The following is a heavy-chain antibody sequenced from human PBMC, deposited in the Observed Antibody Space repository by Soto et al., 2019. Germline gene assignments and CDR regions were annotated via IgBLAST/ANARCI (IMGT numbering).Heavy chain of an antibody. CDR3: ASTPNYYDSSGYYYAY. V-gene: IGHV1-2*02. J-gene: IGHJ4*02. Sequence: QVQLVQSGAEVKKPGASVKVSCKASGYTFTGYYMHWERQAPGQGLEWMGWINPNSGGTNYAQKFQGRVTMTRDTSISTAYMELSRLRSDDTAVYYCASTPNYYDSSGYYYAYWGQGTLVTVSS. CDR2: INPNSGGT. CDR1: GYTFTGYY. D-gene: IGHD3-22*01.